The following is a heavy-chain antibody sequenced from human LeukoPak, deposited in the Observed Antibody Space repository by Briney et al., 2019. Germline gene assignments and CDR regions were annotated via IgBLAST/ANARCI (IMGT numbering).Heavy chain of an antibody. Sequence: GSLRLSCAASGFTFSSYAMSWVRQAPGKGLEWVSGISGRGGSTYYADSVKGRFTISRDNSKNTLYLQMNSLGADDTAVYYCAKDRPTGVYFYYMGVWGRGTTVTVSS. CDR2: ISGRGGST. CDR1: GFTFSSYA. V-gene: IGHV3-23*01. J-gene: IGHJ6*03. D-gene: IGHD1-14*01. CDR3: AKDRPTGVYFYYMGV.